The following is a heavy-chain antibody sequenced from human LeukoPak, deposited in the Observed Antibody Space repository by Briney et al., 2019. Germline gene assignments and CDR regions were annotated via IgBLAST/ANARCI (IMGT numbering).Heavy chain of an antibody. CDR2: INTDGTTT. CDR3: ARGFQTVTTTWFDP. CDR1: GFTFSSYW. J-gene: IGHJ5*02. V-gene: IGHV3-74*01. Sequence: GGSLRLSCVASGFTFSSYWMHWVRQAPGKGLVWVSRINTDGTTTNYADSVKGRFTISRDNSKNTLYLQMNSLRAEDTAVYYCARGFQTVTTTWFDPWGQGTLVTVSS. D-gene: IGHD4-17*01.